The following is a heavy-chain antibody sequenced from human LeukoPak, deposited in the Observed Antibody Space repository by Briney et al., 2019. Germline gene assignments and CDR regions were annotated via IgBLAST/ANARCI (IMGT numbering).Heavy chain of an antibody. CDR2: MSYDGSNK. Sequence: GGSLRLSCAASGFTFSTYAMHWVRQAPGKGLEWVAVMSYDGSNKYYADSLKGRFTISRDNSKNTLYLQMNSLRAEDTAVYYCAGDQYTYGKMGIVDYWGQGTLVTVSS. CDR1: GFTFSTYA. V-gene: IGHV3-30-3*01. J-gene: IGHJ4*02. D-gene: IGHD5-18*01. CDR3: AGDQYTYGKMGIVDY.